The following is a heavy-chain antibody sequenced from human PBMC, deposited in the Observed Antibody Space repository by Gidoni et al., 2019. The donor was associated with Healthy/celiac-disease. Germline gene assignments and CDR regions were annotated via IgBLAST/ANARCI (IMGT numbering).Heavy chain of an antibody. D-gene: IGHD6-19*01. J-gene: IGHJ5*02. CDR1: GFTFRSYA. CDR2: ISGSGGST. Sequence: EVQLLESGGGLVQPGGSLRLSCAASGFTFRSYAIIWVRQAPGKGLVWVSAISGSGGSTYYADSVKGRFTISRDNSKNTLYLQMNSLRAEDTAVYYCAKDYAGYSSGWYWANWFDPWGQGTLVTVSS. CDR3: AKDYAGYSSGWYWANWFDP. V-gene: IGHV3-23*01.